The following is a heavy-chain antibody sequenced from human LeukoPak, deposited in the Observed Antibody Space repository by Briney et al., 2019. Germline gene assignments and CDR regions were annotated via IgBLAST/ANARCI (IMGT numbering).Heavy chain of an antibody. D-gene: IGHD3-22*01. Sequence: GGSLRLSCAASGFTFSSYWMSWVRQAPGKGLEWVSGISGSGDATYYADSVKGRFTISRDNSKNTLYLQVNSLRAEDTAVYYCTNCARASGYCYYDYWGQGTLVTVSS. V-gene: IGHV3-23*01. CDR3: TNCARASGYCYYDY. J-gene: IGHJ4*02. CDR2: ISGSGDAT. CDR1: GFTFSSYW.